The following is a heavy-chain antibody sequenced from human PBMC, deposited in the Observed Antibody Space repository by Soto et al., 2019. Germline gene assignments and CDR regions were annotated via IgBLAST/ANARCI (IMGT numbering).Heavy chain of an antibody. CDR3: ARGTGRSRYYYYY. CDR1: GYTFTGYY. CDR2: INPNSGVT. D-gene: IGHD3-22*01. Sequence: ASVKVSCKASGYTFTGYYMHWVRQAPGQGLEWMGWINPNSGVTEYAQKFQGRVTMTRDTSINTAYMELSSLRSDGTAVYYCARGTGRSRYYYYYWGQGTLVTVSS. V-gene: IGHV1-2*02. J-gene: IGHJ4*02.